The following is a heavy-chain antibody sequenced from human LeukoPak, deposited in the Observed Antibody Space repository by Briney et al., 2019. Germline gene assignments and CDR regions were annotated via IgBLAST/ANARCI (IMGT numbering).Heavy chain of an antibody. CDR3: AKRGVYDYGAYASGFDY. V-gene: IGHV3-23*01. Sequence: PGGSLRLSCAASGFTFSSYAMSWVRQAPGKGLEWVSAISGSGGSTYYADSVKGRFTISRDNSKNTLYLQMNSLRAEDTAVYYCAKRGVYDYGAYASGFDYWGQGTLVTVSS. D-gene: IGHD4-17*01. J-gene: IGHJ4*02. CDR1: GFTFSSYA. CDR2: ISGSGGST.